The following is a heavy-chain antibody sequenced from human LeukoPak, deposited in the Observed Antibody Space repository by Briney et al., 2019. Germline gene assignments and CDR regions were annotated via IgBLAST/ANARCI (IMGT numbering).Heavy chain of an antibody. D-gene: IGHD2-2*01. J-gene: IGHJ2*01. Sequence: ASVKVSCKASGYTFTSYDINWVRQATGQGLEWMGWMNPNSGNTGYAQKFQGRVTMTEDTSTDTAYMELSSLRSEDTAVYYCATTGYCSSTSCLRWYFDLWGRGTLVTVSS. CDR3: ATTGYCSSTSCLRWYFDL. CDR1: GYTFTSYD. V-gene: IGHV1-8*01. CDR2: MNPNSGNT.